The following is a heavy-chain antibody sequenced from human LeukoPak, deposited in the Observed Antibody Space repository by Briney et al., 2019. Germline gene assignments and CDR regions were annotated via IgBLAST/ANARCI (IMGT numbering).Heavy chain of an antibody. V-gene: IGHV1-18*01. CDR3: ARTARYCSGGSCSYYFDY. D-gene: IGHD2-15*01. J-gene: IGHJ4*02. Sequence: GASVKVSCKASGYTFNSYAITWVRQPPGQGFEWMGGNSGYNGNTNYAQKLQGRVTMTTDTSTSTVFMELKSLRSDDTAVYYCARTARYCSGGSCSYYFDYWGQGTLVTVSS. CDR1: GYTFNSYA. CDR2: NSGYNGNT.